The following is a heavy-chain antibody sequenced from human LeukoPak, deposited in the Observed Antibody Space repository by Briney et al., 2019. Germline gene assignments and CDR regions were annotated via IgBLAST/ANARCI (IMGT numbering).Heavy chain of an antibody. Sequence: RGSLRLSCTASGFTFSNYDMHWVRQATGKGLEWVSAIGYGGDTHYSDSVKGRFTISREDAKNSLYLQMNSLGAGDTAVYYCARGNILTGYMYWGQGTLVTVSS. D-gene: IGHD3-9*01. V-gene: IGHV3-13*04. CDR3: ARGNILTGYMY. CDR2: IGYGGDT. J-gene: IGHJ4*02. CDR1: GFTFSNYD.